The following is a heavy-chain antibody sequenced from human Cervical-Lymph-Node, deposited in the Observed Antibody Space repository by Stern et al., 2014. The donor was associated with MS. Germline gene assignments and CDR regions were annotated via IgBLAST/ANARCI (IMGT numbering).Heavy chain of an antibody. CDR2: ISYDGSDT. Sequence: VQLVESGGGVVQPWRSLRLTCTVSGFTFSSYGMPWVRQAPGQGLEWVSVISYDGSDTYYAESVKGRFTISRDNSKNTLYLEMRSLRPEDTAVYYCVKRGITEVRGVRLGDYWGPGTLVIVSS. V-gene: IGHV3-30*18. J-gene: IGHJ4*02. CDR1: GFTFSSYG. D-gene: IGHD3-10*01. CDR3: VKRGITEVRGVRLGDY.